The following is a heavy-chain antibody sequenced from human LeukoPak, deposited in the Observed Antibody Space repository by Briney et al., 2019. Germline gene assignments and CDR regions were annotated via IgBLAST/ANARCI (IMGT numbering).Heavy chain of an antibody. CDR2: IYHSGST. D-gene: IGHD2-15*01. V-gene: IGHV4-4*02. CDR1: GGSISSSNW. J-gene: IGHJ4*02. CDR3: ARGRNGDNVDY. Sequence: SETLSLTCAVSGGSISSSNWWSWVRQPPGKGLEWIGEIYHSGSTNYNPSLKSRVTISVDTSKNHFSLNLSSLTAADTAVYYCARGRNGDNVDYWGQGTLVTVSS.